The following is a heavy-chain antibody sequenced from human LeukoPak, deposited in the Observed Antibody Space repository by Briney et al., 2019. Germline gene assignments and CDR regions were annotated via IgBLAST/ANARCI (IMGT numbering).Heavy chain of an antibody. CDR1: GYTFTSYG. CDR3: AGGDTIRDAFDI. Sequence: ASVKVSCKASGYTFTSYGISWVRQAPGQGLEWMGWISAYNGNTNYAQKLQGRVTMTTDPSTSTAYMELRSLRSDDTAVYYCAGGDTIRDAFDIWGQGTMVTVSS. J-gene: IGHJ3*02. V-gene: IGHV1-18*01. D-gene: IGHD2-21*01. CDR2: ISAYNGNT.